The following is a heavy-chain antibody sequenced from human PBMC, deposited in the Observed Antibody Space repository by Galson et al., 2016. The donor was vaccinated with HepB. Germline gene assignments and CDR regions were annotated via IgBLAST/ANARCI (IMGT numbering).Heavy chain of an antibody. V-gene: IGHV3-20*04. Sequence: SLRLSCAASGFRFGDYGMSWVRQAPGKGLEWVSGINWNGVRTAYADFVRGRFTISRDNAEYSLYLEMNSLRVDDTALYYCASLWDSSSNDAFDMWGQGTMVTVSS. CDR3: ASLWDSSSNDAFDM. J-gene: IGHJ3*02. CDR2: INWNGVRT. D-gene: IGHD3-22*01. CDR1: GFRFGDYG.